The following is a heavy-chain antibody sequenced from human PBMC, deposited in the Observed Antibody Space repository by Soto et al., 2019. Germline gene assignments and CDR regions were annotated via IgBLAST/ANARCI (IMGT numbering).Heavy chain of an antibody. J-gene: IGHJ4*02. D-gene: IGHD1-26*01. CDR1: GGTFSSYT. Sequence: QVQLVQSGAEVKKPGSSVKVSCKASGGTFSSYTISWVRQAPGQGLEWMGRIIPILGIANYAQKFQGRVTIPADKSTSTAYMELSSLRSEDTAVYYCANQGIVGALDYWGQGTLVTVSS. CDR2: IIPILGIA. V-gene: IGHV1-69*02. CDR3: ANQGIVGALDY.